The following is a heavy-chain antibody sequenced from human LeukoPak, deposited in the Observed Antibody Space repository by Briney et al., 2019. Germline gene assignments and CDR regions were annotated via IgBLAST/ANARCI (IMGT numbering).Heavy chain of an antibody. J-gene: IGHJ3*02. D-gene: IGHD6-19*01. V-gene: IGHV1-46*01. CDR2: INPSGGST. CDR3: ARSRIAVAGTQVGALDI. Sequence: ASVKVSCKASGYTFTGYYMHWVRQAPGQGLEWMGIINPSGGSTSYAQKFQGRVTMTRDTSTSTVYMELSSLRSEDTAVYYCARSRIAVAGTQVGALDIWGQGTMVTVSS. CDR1: GYTFTGYY.